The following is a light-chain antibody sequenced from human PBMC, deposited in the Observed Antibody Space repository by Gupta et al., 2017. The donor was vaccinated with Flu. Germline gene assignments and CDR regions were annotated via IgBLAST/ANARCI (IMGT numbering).Light chain of an antibody. J-gene: IGLJ2*01. V-gene: IGLV2-14*01. CDR2: EVS. CDR3: SSYTSISTLVV. CDR1: SSDVGGYNY. Sequence: QSALTQPPSVSVSPGQSITISCTGTSSDVGGYNYVSWYQQHPGKAPKLMIYEVSNRPSGVSNRSSGSKSGNTSSLTISGLQAEDEADYYCSSYTSISTLVVFGGGTKLTVL.